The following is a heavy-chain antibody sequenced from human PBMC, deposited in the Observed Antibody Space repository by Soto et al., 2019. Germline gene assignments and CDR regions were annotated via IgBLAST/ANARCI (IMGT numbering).Heavy chain of an antibody. CDR3: AKGDFLWPKTGYAFEP. CDR1: GDSVSSNTAS. J-gene: IGHJ5*02. Sequence: SQTLSLTCAISGDSVSSNTASWNWIRQSPSRGLEWLGRTYSRSKWYNDYAVSVKSRIIINPDTSNNQFSLQLNSVTPEDTAVYFCAKGDFLWPKTGYAFEPWGQGSMATVA. D-gene: IGHD5-12*01. V-gene: IGHV6-1*01. CDR2: TYSRSKWYN.